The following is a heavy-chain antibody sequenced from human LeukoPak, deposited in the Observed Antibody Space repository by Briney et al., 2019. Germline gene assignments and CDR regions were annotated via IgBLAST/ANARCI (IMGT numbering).Heavy chain of an antibody. V-gene: IGHV3-23*01. Sequence: GGSLRLSCAASGFTFSSYAMSWVRQAPGKGLEWVSAISGSGGSTYYADSVKGRFTISRDNSKNTLYLQMNSLGAEDTAVYYCAKDQLRGSSGWYFDYWGQGTLVTVSS. CDR2: ISGSGGST. J-gene: IGHJ4*02. CDR3: AKDQLRGSSGWYFDY. D-gene: IGHD6-19*01. CDR1: GFTFSSYA.